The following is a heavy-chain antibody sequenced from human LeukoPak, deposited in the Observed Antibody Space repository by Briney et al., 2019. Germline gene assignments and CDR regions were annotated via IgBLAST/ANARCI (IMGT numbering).Heavy chain of an antibody. V-gene: IGHV4-59*01. J-gene: IGHJ4*02. CDR3: ARGVVIAPQTFDY. D-gene: IGHD2-21*01. CDR1: GESISGFY. CDR2: IYYSGST. Sequence: SETLSLTCTVSGESISGFYWTWIRQPPGKGLEWIGYIYYSGSTNYNPSLKSRVTISVDTSKNQCSLKLSSVTAADTAVYYCARGVVIAPQTFDYWGQGTLVTVSS.